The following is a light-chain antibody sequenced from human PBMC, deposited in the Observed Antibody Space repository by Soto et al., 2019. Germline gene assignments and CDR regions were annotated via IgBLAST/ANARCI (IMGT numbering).Light chain of an antibody. J-gene: IGLJ1*01. Sequence: QSALTQPASVSGSPGQSITISCTGTSSDVGGYNYVSWYQQHPGKAPRVMIFDVSSRPSGVSNRFSGSKSGNTASLTISGLQAEDEADYYYSSSTSSNTLVFGTGTKVTVL. CDR1: SSDVGGYNY. CDR2: DVS. CDR3: SSSTSSNTLV. V-gene: IGLV2-14*01.